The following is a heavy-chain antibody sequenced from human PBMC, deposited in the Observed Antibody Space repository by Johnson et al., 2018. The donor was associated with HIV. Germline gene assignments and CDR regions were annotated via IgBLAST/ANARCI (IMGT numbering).Heavy chain of an antibody. J-gene: IGHJ3*02. CDR1: GFTFSSYA. CDR2: ISYDGSNK. V-gene: IGHV3-30*04. CDR3: AKGRGWYLMDAFDI. D-gene: IGHD6-19*01. Sequence: QVQLVESGGGVVQPGTSLRLSCAASGFTFSSYAMHWVRQAPGKGLEWVAVISYDGSNKYYADSVKGRFTISRDNAKNSLYLQMNSLRAEDTALYYCAKGRGWYLMDAFDIWGQGTMVTVSS.